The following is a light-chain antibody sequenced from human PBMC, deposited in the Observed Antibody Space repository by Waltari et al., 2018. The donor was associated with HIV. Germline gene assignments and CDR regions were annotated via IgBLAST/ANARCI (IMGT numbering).Light chain of an antibody. Sequence: EVVLTQSPDTLSLSPGEGAVLSCRASQSVNSNSLAWYQQKPGQAPRLLIFAASSRATGIPDRFSGSGSGTDCTLAISGLKPEDFATYYCQQYGSSPQTFGQGTKLEIK. J-gene: IGKJ2*01. CDR2: AAS. CDR1: QSVNSNS. CDR3: QQYGSSPQT. V-gene: IGKV3-20*01.